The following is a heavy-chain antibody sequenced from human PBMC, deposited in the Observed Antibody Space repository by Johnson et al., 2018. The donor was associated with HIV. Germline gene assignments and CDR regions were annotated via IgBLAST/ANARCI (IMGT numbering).Heavy chain of an antibody. CDR1: GFTFSSYA. D-gene: IGHD6-6*01. J-gene: IGHJ3*02. V-gene: IGHV3-30-3*01. CDR2: ISYDGSNK. CDR3: AKDEYSSSPRAFDI. Sequence: QVQLVESGGGVVQPGRSLRLSCAASGFTFSSYAMHWVRQAPGKGLEWVAVISYDGSNKYYADSVKGRLTISRDNSKNTLYLQMNSLRAEDTALYYCAKDEYSSSPRAFDIWGQGTMVTVSS.